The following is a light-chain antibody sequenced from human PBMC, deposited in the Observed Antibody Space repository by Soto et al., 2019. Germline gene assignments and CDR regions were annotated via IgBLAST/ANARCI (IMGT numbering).Light chain of an antibody. J-gene: IGKJ1*01. CDR3: QQYGRSSWT. V-gene: IGKV3-20*01. CDR2: GAS. Sequence: EIVLTQSPGTLSLSPGERATLSCRASQSVSSSYLAWYQQKAGQAPRLLIYGASSRATGIPDRFSGSGSGTDFTLTISRLEPEDFAVYYCQQYGRSSWTFGEGTKVEI. CDR1: QSVSSSY.